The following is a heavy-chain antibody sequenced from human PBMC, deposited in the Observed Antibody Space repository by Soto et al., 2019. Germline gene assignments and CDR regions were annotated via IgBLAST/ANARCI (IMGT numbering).Heavy chain of an antibody. CDR3: AGWGQQNY. CDR2: INPDGSGK. D-gene: IGHD3-16*01. J-gene: IGHJ4*02. V-gene: IGHV3-7*05. Sequence: EVQLVESGGALVQPGGSLRLSCGASGFTFNNYWMNWVRQAPGKGLEWVANINPDGSGKRYVDSVKGRFTMSRDNADNSLYLQMNSLRAKDTAVYYCAGWGQQNYWGLATQVTVSS. CDR1: GFTFNNYW.